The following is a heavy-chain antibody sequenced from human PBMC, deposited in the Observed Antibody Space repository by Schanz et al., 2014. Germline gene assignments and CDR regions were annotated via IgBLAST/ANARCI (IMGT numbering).Heavy chain of an antibody. CDR2: ISSGSLTM. V-gene: IGHV3-48*01. D-gene: IGHD2-15*01. CDR1: GFNLRRYS. J-gene: IGHJ4*02. Sequence: EVQLVESGGGLIQPGGSLRLSCATSGFNLRRYSMNWVRQAPGKGLEWVSYISSGSLTMKYADSVTGRSTISRDNAKNSLYLQMNSLRAEDTAVYYCARDKGGLIPFDYWGQGTLVAVSS. CDR3: ARDKGGLIPFDY.